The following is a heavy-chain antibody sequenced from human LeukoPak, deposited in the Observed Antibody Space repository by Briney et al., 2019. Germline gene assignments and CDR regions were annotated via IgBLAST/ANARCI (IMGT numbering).Heavy chain of an antibody. CDR1: GGSFSGYY. CDR2: INHSGST. D-gene: IGHD2-15*01. Sequence: PSETLSLTCAVYGGSFSGYYWSWIRQPPGKGLEWIGEINHSGSTNYNPSLKSRVTISVDTSKNQFSLKLSSVTAADTAVYYCARGPPPLGYCSGRSCYSMRNWFDPWGQGTLVTVSS. J-gene: IGHJ5*02. V-gene: IGHV4-34*01. CDR3: ARGPPPLGYCSGRSCYSMRNWFDP.